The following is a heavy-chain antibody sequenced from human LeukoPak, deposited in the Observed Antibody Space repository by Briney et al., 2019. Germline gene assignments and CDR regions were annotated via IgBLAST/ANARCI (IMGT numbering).Heavy chain of an antibody. D-gene: IGHD6-13*01. Sequence: GGSLRLSCAASGFTFSNAWMSWVRQAPGKGLEWVSAISGSGGSTYYADSVKGRFTISRDNSKNTLYLQMNSLRAEDTALYYCAKTGGIAAAHWGQGTLVTVSS. V-gene: IGHV3-23*01. J-gene: IGHJ4*02. CDR2: ISGSGGST. CDR1: GFTFSNAW. CDR3: AKTGGIAAAH.